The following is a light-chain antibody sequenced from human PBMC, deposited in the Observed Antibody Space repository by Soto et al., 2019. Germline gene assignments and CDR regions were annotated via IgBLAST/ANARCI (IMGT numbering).Light chain of an antibody. Sequence: EIVLAQSPATLSVSPGEGATLSCSASQNVYTDLAWYQQKPGQAPRLLIYGASTRATDMPGRFSGSGSGTEFTLTISSLQSEDFAVYYCQQYNNWPRTFGQGTKVDIK. CDR3: QQYNNWPRT. CDR2: GAS. CDR1: QNVYTD. J-gene: IGKJ1*01. V-gene: IGKV3-15*01.